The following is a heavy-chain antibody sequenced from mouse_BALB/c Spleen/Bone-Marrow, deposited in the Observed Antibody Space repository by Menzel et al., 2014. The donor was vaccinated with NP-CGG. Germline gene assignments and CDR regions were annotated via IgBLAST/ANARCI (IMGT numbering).Heavy chain of an antibody. CDR2: IRSKANGYTT. J-gene: IGHJ2*01. V-gene: IGHV7-3*02. CDR3: ARDKGRVFFDY. CDR1: GFTFTDYY. Sequence: EVQLVESGGGLVQPGGSLRLSCATPGFTFTDYYMNWVRQPPGKALEWLGFIRSKANGYTTEYSASVKGRFTTSRDNSQNILYLQMNTLRAEDSATYYCARDKGRVFFDYWGQGTTLTVSS.